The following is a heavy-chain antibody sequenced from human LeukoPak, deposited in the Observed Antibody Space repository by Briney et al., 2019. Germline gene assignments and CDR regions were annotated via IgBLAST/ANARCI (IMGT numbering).Heavy chain of an antibody. Sequence: PGGSLRLSCAASGFTISDYYMSWIRQAPGKGLEWVSYISTSGRYTNYTDSVKGRFTISRDNAKNSLFLQMNSLRAEDTAVYYCARVATLTMICGFWGQGTLVTVSS. V-gene: IGHV3-11*06. CDR3: ARVATLTMICGF. CDR1: GFTISDYY. D-gene: IGHD3-22*01. CDR2: ISTSGRYT. J-gene: IGHJ4*02.